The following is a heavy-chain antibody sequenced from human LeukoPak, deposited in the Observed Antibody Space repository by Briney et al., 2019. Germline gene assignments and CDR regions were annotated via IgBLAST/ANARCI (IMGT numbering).Heavy chain of an antibody. V-gene: IGHV1-69*04. D-gene: IGHD4-23*01. CDR1: GGTFSSFT. Sequence: GSSVKVSCKASGGTFSSFTISWVRQAPGQGLEWVGRIIPLLGITNYARQFQDRVTIAADTSTSTAYMELSTLRSEDTAVYYCARDSASRYSGGDYWGQGTLVTVSS. J-gene: IGHJ4*02. CDR3: ARDSASRYSGGDY. CDR2: IIPLLGIT.